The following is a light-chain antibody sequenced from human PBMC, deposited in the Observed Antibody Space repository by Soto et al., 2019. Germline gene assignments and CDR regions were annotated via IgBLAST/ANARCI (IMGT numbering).Light chain of an antibody. Sequence: QSALTQPPSASGSPGQSVTISCTGTSSDVGGYNYVSWYQQHPGKAPKLMIYEVSKRPSGVPDRFSGSKSGNTASLTVSGLQAEDEADYYCCSYAGIHVVFGGGTKLTVL. J-gene: IGLJ2*01. CDR3: CSYAGIHVV. CDR2: EVS. CDR1: SSDVGGYNY. V-gene: IGLV2-8*01.